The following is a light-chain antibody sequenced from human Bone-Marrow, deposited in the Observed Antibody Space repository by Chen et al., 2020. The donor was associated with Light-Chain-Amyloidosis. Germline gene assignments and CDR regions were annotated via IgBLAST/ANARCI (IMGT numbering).Light chain of an antibody. CDR1: QTVGGY. J-gene: IGKJ4*01. V-gene: IGKV3-11*01. CDR2: DAS. Sequence: EIVLTQYPATLSLSRGESATLSCRASQTVGGYLAWYQQKPGQVPRLLIYDASIRVTGIPARFSGSGSGTDFTLTISSLEPEDFAVYYCQQRSNWPLTFGGGTKVEIK. CDR3: QQRSNWPLT.